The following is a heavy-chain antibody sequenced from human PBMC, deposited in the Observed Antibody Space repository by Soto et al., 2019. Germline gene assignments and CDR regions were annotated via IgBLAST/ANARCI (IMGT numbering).Heavy chain of an antibody. V-gene: IGHV3-48*02. CDR3: AIAARRGYYYYGMEV. CDR2: ISSSSSTI. J-gene: IGHJ6*04. Sequence: GGSLRLSCAASGFTFSSYSMNWVRQAPVKGLEWVSYISSSSSTIYYADSVKGRFTISRDNAKNSLYLQMNSLRDEDTAVYYCAIAARRGYYYYGMEVWGNGTTVTVSP. CDR1: GFTFSSYS. D-gene: IGHD6-6*01.